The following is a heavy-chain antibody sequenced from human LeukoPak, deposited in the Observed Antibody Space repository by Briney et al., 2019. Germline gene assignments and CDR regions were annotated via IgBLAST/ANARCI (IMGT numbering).Heavy chain of an antibody. J-gene: IGHJ2*01. CDR3: ARQLYYDSRGYYWYFDL. CDR2: IYYSGST. D-gene: IGHD3-22*01. Sequence: SETLSLTCSVSGGSISSSSYYWGWIRQPPGKGLEWIGRIYYSGSTYYNPSLKSRVTISVDMSRNQFSLKLSSVTAADTAVYYCARQLYYDSRGYYWYFDLWGRGTLVTVSS. CDR1: GGSISSSSYY. V-gene: IGHV4-39*01.